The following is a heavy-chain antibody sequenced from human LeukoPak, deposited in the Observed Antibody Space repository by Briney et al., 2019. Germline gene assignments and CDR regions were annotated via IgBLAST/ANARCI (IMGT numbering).Heavy chain of an antibody. J-gene: IGHJ1*01. CDR2: IKSKTDGETT. D-gene: IGHD2-21*02. V-gene: IGHV3-15*05. Sequence: GGSLRLSCAASGFTFSNAWMTWVRQAPGKGLEWVGRIKSKTDGETTDYVAPVKGRFTISRDNAKDTLYLQVNSLRAEDTAVYYCAITVDCRATTDCYSYFHHWGQGTLVTVSS. CDR1: GFTFSNAW. CDR3: AITVDCRATTDCYSYFHH.